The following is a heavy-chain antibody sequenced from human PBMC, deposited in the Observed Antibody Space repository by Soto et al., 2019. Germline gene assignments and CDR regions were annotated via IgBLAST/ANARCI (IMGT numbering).Heavy chain of an antibody. J-gene: IGHJ6*02. Sequence: QVQLVESGGGLAKPGGSLRLSCAASGFTFSDHYMSWIRQAPGKGLEWISYINPSGTNTDYTNSVKGRFTISRDNAEKSLYLPMNSLRVEDTALYYCARGHHSLDVWGQGATVTVSS. CDR2: INPSGTNT. V-gene: IGHV3-11*06. D-gene: IGHD4-4*01. CDR1: GFTFSDHY. CDR3: ARGHHSLDV.